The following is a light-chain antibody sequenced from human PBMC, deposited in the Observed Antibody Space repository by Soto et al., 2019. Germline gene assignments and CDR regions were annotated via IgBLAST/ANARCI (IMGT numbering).Light chain of an antibody. CDR2: SNN. V-gene: IGLV1-44*01. CDR3: AAWDDSLNGWV. J-gene: IGLJ3*02. CDR1: SSNIGSNT. Sequence: QSVLTQPPSASGTPGQRVTISCSGSSSNIGSNTVNWYQQLPGTAPKLLIYSNNQRPSGVPDRFSGSKSGTSASLAISGLPCEDEADYYCAAWDDSLNGWVFGGGTKLTVL.